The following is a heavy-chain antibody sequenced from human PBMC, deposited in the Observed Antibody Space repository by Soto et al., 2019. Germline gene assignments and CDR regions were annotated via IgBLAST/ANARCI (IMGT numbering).Heavy chain of an antibody. D-gene: IGHD6-13*01. V-gene: IGHV3-30*04. Sequence: QVQLVESGGGVVQPGRSLRLSCTASGFTFDSHTMHWVRQSPGKGLEWVAVISFDGSLKYDSDSVKGRFSISRDNSKNTVFLEMNSLRPEDTDVYYCGRTYSSSCNYLDYWGQGVQVIVSS. CDR3: GRTYSSSCNYLDY. CDR1: GFTFDSHT. J-gene: IGHJ4*02. CDR2: ISFDGSLK.